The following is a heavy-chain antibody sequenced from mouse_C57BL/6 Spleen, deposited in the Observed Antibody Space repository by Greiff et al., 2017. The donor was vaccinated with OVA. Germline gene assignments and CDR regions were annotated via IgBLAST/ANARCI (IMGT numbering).Heavy chain of an antibody. D-gene: IGHD3-2*02. CDR2: ISSGGDYI. V-gene: IGHV5-9-1*02. CDR3: TRSYSSGYVRWFAY. Sequence: EVKLVESGAGLVKPGGSLKLSCAASGFTFSSYAMSWVRQTPEKRLEWVAYISSGGDYIYYADTVKGRFTISRDNARNTLYLQMSSLKSEDTAMYYCTRSYSSGYVRWFAYWGQGTLVTVSA. CDR1: GFTFSSYA. J-gene: IGHJ3*01.